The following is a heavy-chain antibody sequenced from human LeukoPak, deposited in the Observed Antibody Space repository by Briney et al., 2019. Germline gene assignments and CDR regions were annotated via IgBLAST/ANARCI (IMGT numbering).Heavy chain of an antibody. V-gene: IGHV3-21*01. CDR2: ISVSSSSL. Sequence: GGSLRLSCAASGFTFSSFSMNWVRQAPGKGLEWVSSISVSSSSLYYADSVKGRFTISRDNAKNSLYLQMSSLRAEDTAVYYCAKSFWWFGEFSPFDYWGQGTLVTVSS. D-gene: IGHD3-10*01. J-gene: IGHJ4*02. CDR1: GFTFSSFS. CDR3: AKSFWWFGEFSPFDY.